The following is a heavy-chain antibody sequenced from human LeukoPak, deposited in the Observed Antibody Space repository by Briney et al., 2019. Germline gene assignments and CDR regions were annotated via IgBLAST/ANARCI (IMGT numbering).Heavy chain of an antibody. CDR1: GFTFSSHA. D-gene: IGHD3-10*01. V-gene: IGHV3-23*01. Sequence: GGSLRLSCAASGFTFSSHAMSWVRQAPGKGLEWVSAISGSGGSTYYADSVKGRFTISRDNSKNTLNLQMNSLRAEDTAVYYCVKDRTGTYTLDYWGQGTLVTVSS. CDR2: ISGSGGST. CDR3: VKDRTGTYTLDY. J-gene: IGHJ4*02.